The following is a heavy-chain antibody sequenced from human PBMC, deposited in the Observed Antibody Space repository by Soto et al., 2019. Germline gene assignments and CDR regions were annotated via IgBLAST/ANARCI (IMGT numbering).Heavy chain of an antibody. J-gene: IGHJ4*02. CDR2: ISGSGGST. D-gene: IGHD6-6*01. CDR3: ASFSSSSSFDY. V-gene: IGHV3-23*01. CDR1: GFTFSSYA. Sequence: GGSLRLSCAASGFTFSSYAMSWVRQAPGKGLEWVSAISGSGGSTYYADSVKGRFTISRDNSKNTLYLQMNSLRAEGTAVYYCASFSSSSSFDYWGQGTLVTVSS.